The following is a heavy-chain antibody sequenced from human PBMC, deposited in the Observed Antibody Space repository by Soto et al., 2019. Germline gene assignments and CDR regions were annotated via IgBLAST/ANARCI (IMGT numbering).Heavy chain of an antibody. CDR2: ISATGTTT. V-gene: IGHV3-23*01. CDR3: ATYSSPFDY. CDR1: DFSFSSYA. J-gene: IGHJ4*02. D-gene: IGHD6-13*01. Sequence: PGGSLRLSCAASDFSFSSYALNWVRQAPGKGLEWVSAISATGTTTYYADSVKGRFTISRDNSKRTLFLQMDSLSPEDTAVYYCATYSSPFDYRGKGTLVTVSS.